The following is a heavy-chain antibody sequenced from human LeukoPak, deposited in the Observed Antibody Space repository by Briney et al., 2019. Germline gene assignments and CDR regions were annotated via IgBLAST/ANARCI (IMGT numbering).Heavy chain of an antibody. CDR1: GFTFDDYG. CDR3: ARAYYYYDSSGQYYFDY. D-gene: IGHD3-22*01. J-gene: IGHJ4*02. CDR2: INWNGGST. V-gene: IGHV3-20*04. Sequence: PGGSLRLSCAASGFTFDDYGMSWARQAPGKGLEWVSGINWNGGSTGYADSVKGRFTISRDNAKNSLYLQMNSLRAEDTALYYCARAYYYYDSSGQYYFDYWGQGTLVTVSS.